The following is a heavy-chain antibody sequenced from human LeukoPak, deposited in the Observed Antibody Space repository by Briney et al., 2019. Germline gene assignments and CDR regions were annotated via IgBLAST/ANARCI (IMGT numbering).Heavy chain of an antibody. V-gene: IGHV3-11*01. D-gene: IGHD3-10*01. Sequence: GGSLRLSCAASGFTFSDYYMSWIRQAPGKGPEWVSYISSSGSTIYYADSVKGRFTISRDNAKNSLYLQMNSLRAEDTAVYYCARERLLWFGEPEGSDYWGQGTLVTVSS. CDR2: ISSSGSTI. CDR1: GFTFSDYY. J-gene: IGHJ4*02. CDR3: ARERLLWFGEPEGSDY.